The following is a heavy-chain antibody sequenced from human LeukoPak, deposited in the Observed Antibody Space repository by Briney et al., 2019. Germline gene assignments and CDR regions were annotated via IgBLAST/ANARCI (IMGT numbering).Heavy chain of an antibody. V-gene: IGHV4-34*01. Sequence: SETLSLTCVVYGVSFSGYYWSWIRQPPGKGLEWIGEINHSGSTNYNPSLKSRVTISVDTSKNQFSLKLSSVTAAATDVYYCARDSRTMVRGVIIYYFDYWGQGTLVTVSS. J-gene: IGHJ4*02. CDR1: GVSFSGYY. CDR2: INHSGST. D-gene: IGHD3-10*01. CDR3: ARDSRTMVRGVIIYYFDY.